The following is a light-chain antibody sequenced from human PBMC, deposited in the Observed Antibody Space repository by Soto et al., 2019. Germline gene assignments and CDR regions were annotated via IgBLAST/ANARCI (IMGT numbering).Light chain of an antibody. CDR2: DVT. CDR1: STDVGGHYY. CDR3: TSYTSTNAYVA. V-gene: IGLV2-14*03. J-gene: IGLJ2*01. Sequence: QSVLTQPASVSGSPGQSITISCTGTSTDVGGHYYVSWYQQHPGKAPKLIIYDVTDRPSGVSHRFSGSKSGNTASLTISGLQAEDEADYYCTSYTSTNAYVAVGVGTQLTVL.